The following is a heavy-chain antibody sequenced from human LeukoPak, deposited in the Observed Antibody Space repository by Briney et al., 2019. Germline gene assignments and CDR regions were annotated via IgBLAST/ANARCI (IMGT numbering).Heavy chain of an antibody. V-gene: IGHV4-59*08. CDR3: ARQDVATSHDAFDI. J-gene: IGHJ3*02. CDR1: GGSISSYY. Sequence: PSETLSLTCTVSGGSISSYYWTWIRQPPGKGLEWIGYIYHSGSTNYNPSLKSRVTISVDKSKNQFSLNLSSVTAAGTAVYYCARQDVATSHDAFDIWGQGTMVTVSS. CDR2: IYHSGST. D-gene: IGHD5-12*01.